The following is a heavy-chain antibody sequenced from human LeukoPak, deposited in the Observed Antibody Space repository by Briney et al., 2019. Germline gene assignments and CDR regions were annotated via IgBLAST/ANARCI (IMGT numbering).Heavy chain of an antibody. CDR3: ARNWAISDFWSGYYYYMDV. J-gene: IGHJ6*03. V-gene: IGHV4-38-2*02. D-gene: IGHD3-3*01. Sequence: PSETLSLTCTVSGYSISSGYYWGWIRQPPGKGLEWIGSIYHSGSTNYNPSLKSRVTISVDTSKNQFSLKLSSVTAADTAVYYCARNWAISDFWSGYYYYMDVWGKGTTVTVSS. CDR1: GYSISSGYY. CDR2: IYHSGST.